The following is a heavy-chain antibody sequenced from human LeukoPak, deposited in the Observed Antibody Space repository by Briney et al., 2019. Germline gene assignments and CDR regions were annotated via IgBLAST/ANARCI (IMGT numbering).Heavy chain of an antibody. CDR3: ARAGFWSGYLDENWSDP. V-gene: IGHV1-69*04. CDR1: GGTFSSYA. J-gene: IGHJ5*02. CDR2: IIPILGIA. Sequence: SVKVSCKASGGTFSSYAISWVRQAPGQGLEWMGRIIPILGIANYAQKFQGRVTITADKSTSTAYMELSSLRSEDTAVYYCARAGFWSGYLDENWSDPWGQGTLVTVSS. D-gene: IGHD3-3*01.